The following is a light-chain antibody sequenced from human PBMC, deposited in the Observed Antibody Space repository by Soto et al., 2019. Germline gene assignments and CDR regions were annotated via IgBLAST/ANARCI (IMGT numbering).Light chain of an antibody. CDR2: DVT. Sequence: QSVLTRPASVSGSPGQWSTISCTGTSSDVGGYDSVSWYQQRPGNAPKLKLFDVTNRPSGVSNRFSGSKSGNTASLTISGLQADDEADYYCSSYTSSNPYVFGTGTKVTVL. V-gene: IGLV2-14*03. J-gene: IGLJ1*01. CDR3: SSYTSSNPYV. CDR1: SSDVGGYDS.